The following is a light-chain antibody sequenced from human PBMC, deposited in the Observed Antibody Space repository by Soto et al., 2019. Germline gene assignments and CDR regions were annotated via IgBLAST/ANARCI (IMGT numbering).Light chain of an antibody. V-gene: IGLV1-51*01. J-gene: IGLJ2*01. CDR2: EDN. Sequence: QSVLTRPPSVSAAPGQKVTIYCSGSSSNIGSNFVSWYQQLPGTAPKLLIYEDNKRPSGIPDRFSGSKSGTSATLGITGLQTGDEADYYCGTWDSSLSAVFGGGTKVTVL. CDR1: SSNIGSNF. CDR3: GTWDSSLSAV.